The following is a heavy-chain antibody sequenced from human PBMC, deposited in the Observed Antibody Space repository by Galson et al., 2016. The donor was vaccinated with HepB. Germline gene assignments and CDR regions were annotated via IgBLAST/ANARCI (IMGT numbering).Heavy chain of an antibody. D-gene: IGHD3-10*01. Sequence: SVKVSCKASGVTFTNYAISWVRQAPGQGLEWMGGVNPVLNTANYAQKFQGRVTITADESTGTSFMELKCLRSGDTALYYCAGQMSASGNSPFDYWGQGALVTVSA. CDR1: GVTFTNYA. J-gene: IGHJ4*02. CDR3: AGQMSASGNSPFDY. V-gene: IGHV1-69*13. CDR2: VNPVLNTA.